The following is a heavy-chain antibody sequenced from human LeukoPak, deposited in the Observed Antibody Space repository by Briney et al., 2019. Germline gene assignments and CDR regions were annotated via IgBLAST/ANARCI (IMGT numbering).Heavy chain of an antibody. J-gene: IGHJ3*02. D-gene: IGHD4-17*01. CDR2: IYPGDSDT. V-gene: IGHV5-51*01. CDR3: ASPTTVTTIAFDI. CDR1: GYSFTSYW. Sequence: GESLKISCKGSGYSFTSYWIGWVRQMPGKGLEWMGIIYPGDSDTRYSPSFQGQVTISADKSISTAYLQWSSLKASATAMYYCASPTTVTTIAFDIWGQGTMVTVSS.